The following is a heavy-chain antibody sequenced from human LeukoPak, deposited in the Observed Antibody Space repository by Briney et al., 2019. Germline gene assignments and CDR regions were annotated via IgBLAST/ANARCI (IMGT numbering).Heavy chain of an antibody. D-gene: IGHD3-22*01. CDR2: ISGISSHT. CDR3: AKDAGGAMAPYDSSGYYDY. Sequence: GGSLRLSCAASGFTFSDYYMSWIRQAPGKGLEWVSYISGISSHTDFADSVKGRFTISRDNSKNSLYLQMNSLRTEDTALYYCAKDAGGAMAPYDSSGYYDYWGQGTLVTVSS. J-gene: IGHJ4*02. CDR1: GFTFSDYY. V-gene: IGHV3-11*05.